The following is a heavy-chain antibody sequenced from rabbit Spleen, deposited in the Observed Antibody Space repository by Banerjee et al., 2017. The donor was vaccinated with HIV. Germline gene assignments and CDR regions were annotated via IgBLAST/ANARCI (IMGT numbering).Heavy chain of an antibody. Sequence: QSLEESGGDLVKPGASLTLTCTASGVSFSISSYMCWVRQAPGKGLEWIACIEAGSSGFTYFASWAKGRFTISKTSSTTVTLQMTSLTAADTATYFCARDMANSIGFTFSLWGPGTLVTVS. J-gene: IGHJ4*01. CDR1: GVSFSISSY. V-gene: IGHV1S40*01. CDR2: IEAGSSGFT. CDR3: ARDMANSIGFTFSL. D-gene: IGHD1-1*01.